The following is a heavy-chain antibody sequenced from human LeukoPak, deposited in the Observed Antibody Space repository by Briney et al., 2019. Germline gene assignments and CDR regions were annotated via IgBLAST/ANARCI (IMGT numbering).Heavy chain of an antibody. CDR2: ISGSGGST. CDR3: SREYFDWSRNYYYGMDV. V-gene: IGHV3-23*01. Sequence: GGSLRLSCAASRFTFSSYWMNWVRQAPGKGLEWVSAISGSGGSTYYADSVKGRFTISRDNSKNTLYLQMNSLRAEDTAVYYCSREYFDWSRNYYYGMDVWGQGTTVTVSS. CDR1: RFTFSSYW. D-gene: IGHD3-9*01. J-gene: IGHJ6*02.